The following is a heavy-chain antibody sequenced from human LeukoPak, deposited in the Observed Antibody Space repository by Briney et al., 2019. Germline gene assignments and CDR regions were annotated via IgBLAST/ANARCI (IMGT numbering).Heavy chain of an antibody. J-gene: IGHJ3*01. CDR1: GFTFSSYS. CDR3: ARDYFDSSGPGSRRNDAFDV. D-gene: IGHD3-22*01. V-gene: IGHV3-21*01. Sequence: PGGSLRLSCAASGFTFSSYSMNWVRQAPGKGLEWVSSISSSSSYIYYADSVKGRFTISRDNAKNSLYLQMNSLRAEDTAVYYCARDYFDSSGPGSRRNDAFDVWGQGTMVTVSS. CDR2: ISSSSSYI.